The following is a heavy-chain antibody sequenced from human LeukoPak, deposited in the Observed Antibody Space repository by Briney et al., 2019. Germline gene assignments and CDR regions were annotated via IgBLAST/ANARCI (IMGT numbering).Heavy chain of an antibody. D-gene: IGHD5-12*01. V-gene: IGHV5-51*01. CDR2: IYFGDTDT. Sequence: GEALDISCKGSGYSFTCDRIGWVRQMPGKGLGWMGIIYFGDTDTREHQSFQGQVIIAADSSIRTSYLQWSCRKAADTAMYYCARLSSGDIQKKYFDYSGQGTLATVSS. J-gene: IGHJ4*02. CDR3: ARLSSGDIQKKYFDY. CDR1: GYSFTCDR.